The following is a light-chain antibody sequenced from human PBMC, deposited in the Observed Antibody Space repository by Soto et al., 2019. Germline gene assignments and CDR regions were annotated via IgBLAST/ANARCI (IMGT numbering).Light chain of an antibody. CDR1: QSISRN. Sequence: EIVMTQSPATLSVSPGERASLSCRASQSISRNLAWYQHNPGRAPRLLIYAASTRAPGIPARFSGSGSGTEFTLTISSLQSEDFAIYYCQQYNTWPPITVGQGTRLEIK. CDR2: AAS. J-gene: IGKJ5*01. V-gene: IGKV3-15*01. CDR3: QQYNTWPPIT.